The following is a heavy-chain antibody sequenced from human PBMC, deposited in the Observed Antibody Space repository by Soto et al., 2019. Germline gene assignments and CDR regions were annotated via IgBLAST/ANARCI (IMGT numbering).Heavy chain of an antibody. V-gene: IGHV1-3*01. CDR2: INAGNRNT. D-gene: IGHD3-3*01. J-gene: IGHJ4*02. CDR1: GYTFTSYA. CDR3: AREHDFWSGYSFDY. Sequence: ASVKVSCKASGYTFTSYAIHWVRQAPGQRLEWMGWINAGNRNTKYSQKFQGRVTITTDTSASTSYMELSSLRSEDTAVYYCAREHDFWSGYSFDYWGQGTLVTVSS.